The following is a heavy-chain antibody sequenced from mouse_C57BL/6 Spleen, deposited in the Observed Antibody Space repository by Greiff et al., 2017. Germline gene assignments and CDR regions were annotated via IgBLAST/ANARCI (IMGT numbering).Heavy chain of an antibody. CDR1: GYTFTSYW. D-gene: IGHD1-1*01. CDR2: INPSSGYT. CDR3: ANYYGSSYVPFAY. V-gene: IGHV1-7*01. J-gene: IGHJ3*01. Sequence: QVQLKESGAELAKPGASVKLSCKASGYTFTSYWMNWVKQRPGQGLEWIGYINPSSGYTKYNQKFKDKATLTADKSSSTAYMQLSSLTYEDSAVYYCANYYGSSYVPFAYWGQGTLVTVSA.